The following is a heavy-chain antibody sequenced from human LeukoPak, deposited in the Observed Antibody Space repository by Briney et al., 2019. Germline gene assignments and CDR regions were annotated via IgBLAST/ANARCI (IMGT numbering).Heavy chain of an antibody. CDR3: ARQEIRSSYYGLDY. D-gene: IGHD1-26*01. CDR2: IYYSGST. V-gene: IGHV4-31*03. CDR1: GGSISSISYY. J-gene: IGHJ4*02. Sequence: SETLSLTCIVFGGSISSISYYWSWIRQHPGKGLEWIGYIYYSGSTYYNPSLKSRVTMSVDTSKNQFSLNLNSVIAADTAVYYCARQEIRSSYYGLDYWGQGTLVTVSS.